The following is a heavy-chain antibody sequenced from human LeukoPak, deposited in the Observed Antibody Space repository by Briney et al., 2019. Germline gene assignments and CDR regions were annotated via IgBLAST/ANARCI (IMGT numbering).Heavy chain of an antibody. V-gene: IGHV4-59*08. Sequence: SSETLSLTCTVSGGSISSYYWSWIRQPPGKGLEWIGYIYYSGSTNYNPSLKSRVTISVDTSKNQFSLKLSSVTAADTAVYYCARQFGVEYCRGDCSLGGFDIWGQGTMVTVSS. CDR2: IYYSGST. CDR1: GGSISSYY. CDR3: ARQFGVEYCRGDCSLGGFDI. D-gene: IGHD2-21*02. J-gene: IGHJ3*02.